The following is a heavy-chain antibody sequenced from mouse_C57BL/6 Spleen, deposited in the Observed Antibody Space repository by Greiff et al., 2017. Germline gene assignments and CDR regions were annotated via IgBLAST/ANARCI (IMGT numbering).Heavy chain of an antibody. CDR2: IDPSDSYT. CDR1: GYTFTSYW. J-gene: IGHJ2*01. V-gene: IGHV1-69*01. CDR3: ARLGASGYDY. Sequence: QVQLQQPGAELVMPGASVKLSCKASGYTFTSYWMHWVKQRPGQGLEWIGEIDPSDSYTNYNQKFKGKSTLTVDKSSSTAYMQLSSLTSEDSAVYYCARLGASGYDYWGQGTTLTVSS.